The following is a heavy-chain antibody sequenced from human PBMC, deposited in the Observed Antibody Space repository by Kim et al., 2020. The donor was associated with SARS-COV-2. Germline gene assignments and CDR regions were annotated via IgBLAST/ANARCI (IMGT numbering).Heavy chain of an antibody. D-gene: IGHD4-17*01. CDR3: AGSYDYGDYANYYYYGMDV. V-gene: IGHV4-59*01. CDR2: IYYSGST. Sequence: SETLSLTCTVSGGSISSYYWSWIRQPPGKGLEWIGYIYYSGSTNYNPSLKSRVTISVDTSKNQFSLKLSSVTAADTAVYYCAGSYDYGDYANYYYYGMDV. CDR1: GGSISSYY. J-gene: IGHJ6*01.